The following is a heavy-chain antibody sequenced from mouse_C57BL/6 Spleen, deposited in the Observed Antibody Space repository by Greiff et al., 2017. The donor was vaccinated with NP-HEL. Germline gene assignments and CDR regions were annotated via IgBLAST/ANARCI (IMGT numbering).Heavy chain of an antibody. V-gene: IGHV1-52*01. Sequence: QVQLKQPGAELVRPGSSVKLSCKASGYTFTSYWMHWVKQRPIQGLEWIGNIDPSDSETHYNQKFKDKATLTVDKSSSTAYMQLSSLTSEDSAVYYCARGGTLWGWYFDVWGTGTTVTVSS. J-gene: IGHJ1*03. CDR3: ARGGTLWGWYFDV. D-gene: IGHD1-1*02. CDR1: GYTFTSYW. CDR2: IDPSDSET.